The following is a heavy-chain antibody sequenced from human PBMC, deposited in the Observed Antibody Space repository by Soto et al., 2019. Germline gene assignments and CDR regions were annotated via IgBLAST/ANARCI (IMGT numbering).Heavy chain of an antibody. V-gene: IGHV4-59*01. J-gene: IGHJ5*02. Sequence: SETLSLTCTVSGGSISSYYWSWIRQPPGKGLEWIGYIYYSGSTNYNPSLKSRVTISVDTSKNQFSLKLSSVTAADTAVYYCARGKAAAGSRFDPWGQGTLVTVSS. D-gene: IGHD6-13*01. CDR1: GGSISSYY. CDR3: ARGKAAAGSRFDP. CDR2: IYYSGST.